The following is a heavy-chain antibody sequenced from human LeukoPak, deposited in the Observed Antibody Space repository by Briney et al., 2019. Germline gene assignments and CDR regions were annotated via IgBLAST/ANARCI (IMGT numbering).Heavy chain of an antibody. CDR2: INPNGGST. J-gene: IGHJ4*02. Sequence: ASVKVSRKASGYSFTNYHMHWVRQAPGQGLEWMGIINPNGGSTNYPQRFQGRVTMTRDTSTSTVYMELSSLRSEDTAVYYCARGTSGSSLLYYFDFWGQGTLVTVSS. D-gene: IGHD1-26*01. V-gene: IGHV1-46*01. CDR1: GYSFTNYH. CDR3: ARGTSGSSLLYYFDF.